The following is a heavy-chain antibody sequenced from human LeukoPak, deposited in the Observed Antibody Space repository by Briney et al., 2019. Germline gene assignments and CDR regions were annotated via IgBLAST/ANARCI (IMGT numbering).Heavy chain of an antibody. CDR2: SSTYNGNT. CDR3: ARDPTTQTFDY. Sequence: ASVKVSCKASGYTFTSYGISWVRQAPGQGLEWMGWSSTYNGNTNYAQKLQGRVTMTTDTSTTTAYMELRILTSDDTAVYYCARDPTTQTFDYWGQGTLVTVSS. J-gene: IGHJ4*02. V-gene: IGHV1-18*01. D-gene: IGHD4-11*01. CDR1: GYTFTSYG.